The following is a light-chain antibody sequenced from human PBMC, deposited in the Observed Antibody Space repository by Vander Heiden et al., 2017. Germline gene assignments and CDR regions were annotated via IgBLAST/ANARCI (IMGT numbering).Light chain of an antibody. CDR2: WAS. J-gene: IGKJ4*01. V-gene: IGKV4-1*01. Sequence: DIVMTQSPDSLAVSLGDRATINCKSSQSVLYSSNNKNYLAWYQQKPGQPPKLLIYWASTRDSGVPDRFSGSGSGTDFTLTISSLQAEDVAVYYCQQYYSTPLTFGGGTKVEIK. CDR1: QSVLYSSNNKNY. CDR3: QQYYSTPLT.